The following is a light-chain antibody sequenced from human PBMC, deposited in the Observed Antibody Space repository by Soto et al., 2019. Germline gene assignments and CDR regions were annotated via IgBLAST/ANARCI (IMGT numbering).Light chain of an antibody. V-gene: IGKV3-20*01. Sequence: EVVLTQSPGTLSLSPGERATLSCRASQSVSSNSLAWYQQKPGQAPRLLIYAASSRATGIPNRFSGSGSGTGLTLTMRRLEHEEFAKYYCKQYGRSPLTFGQGTKVEV. CDR2: AAS. CDR1: QSVSSNS. J-gene: IGKJ1*01. CDR3: KQYGRSPLT.